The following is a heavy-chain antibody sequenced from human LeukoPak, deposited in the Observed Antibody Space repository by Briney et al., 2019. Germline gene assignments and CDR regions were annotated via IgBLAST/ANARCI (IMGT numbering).Heavy chain of an antibody. J-gene: IGHJ4*02. Sequence: GGSLRLSCAASGFTFSGYGIHWVRQAPGKGLEWVSFIRSDGSVKYYADSVRGRFTIPRANSTNTLYLKMKSLRAEDKAVDYCAKDEAAAGVDFDYWGQGTLVTVYS. CDR1: GFTFSGYG. CDR3: AKDEAAAGVDFDY. V-gene: IGHV3-30*02. CDR2: IRSDGSVK. D-gene: IGHD6-13*01.